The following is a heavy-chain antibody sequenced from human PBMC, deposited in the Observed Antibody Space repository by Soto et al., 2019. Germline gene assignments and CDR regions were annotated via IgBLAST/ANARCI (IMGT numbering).Heavy chain of an antibody. V-gene: IGHV4-34*01. Sequence: KPSETLSLTCAVYGGSFSGYYWSWIRQPPGKGLEWIGEINHSGSINYNPSLKSRVTISVDTPKNQFSLKLSSATAADTAVYYCARGKYPAVRARGHPTSYGMDVWGQGTTVTVSS. J-gene: IGHJ6*02. CDR3: ARGKYPAVRARGHPTSYGMDV. CDR1: GGSFSGYY. D-gene: IGHD3-10*01. CDR2: INHSGSI.